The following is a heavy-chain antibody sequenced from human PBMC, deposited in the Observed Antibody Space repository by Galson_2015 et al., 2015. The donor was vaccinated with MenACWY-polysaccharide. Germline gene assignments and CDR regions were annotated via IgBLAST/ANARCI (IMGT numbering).Heavy chain of an antibody. V-gene: IGHV4-30-2*01. Sequence: TLSLTCAVSGGSISSGGYSWSWIRQPPGKGLEWIGYIYHSGSTYYNPSLKSRVTISVDRSKNQFSLKLSSVTAADTAVYYCARERKRGWFDPWGQGTLVTVSS. CDR2: IYHSGST. CDR1: GGSISSGGYS. J-gene: IGHJ5*02. CDR3: ARERKRGWFDP.